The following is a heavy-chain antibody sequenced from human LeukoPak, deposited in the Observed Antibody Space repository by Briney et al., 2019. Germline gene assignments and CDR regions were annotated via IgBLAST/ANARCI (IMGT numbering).Heavy chain of an antibody. CDR1: GYTFTGSY. Sequence: ASVKVSCKASGYTFTGSYMHWVRQAPGQGLEWMGWINPNSGGTDYAQKFQGRVTMTRDTSISTAYMELSRLRSDDTAVYYCARGRDSSGYYPYWGQGTLVTVSS. J-gene: IGHJ4*02. D-gene: IGHD3-22*01. V-gene: IGHV1-2*02. CDR2: INPNSGGT. CDR3: ARGRDSSGYYPY.